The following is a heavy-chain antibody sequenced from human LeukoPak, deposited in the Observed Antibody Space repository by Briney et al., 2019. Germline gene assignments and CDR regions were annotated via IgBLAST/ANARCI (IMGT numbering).Heavy chain of an antibody. CDR3: ANIGYCSGGSCYSPGY. V-gene: IGHV4-59*08. CDR2: IYYSGST. D-gene: IGHD2-15*01. J-gene: IGHJ4*02. CDR1: GGSISSYY. Sequence: SETLSLTCTVSGGSISSYYWSWIRQPPGKGLEWIGYIYYSGSTNYNPSLKSRVTISVDTSKNQFSLKLSSVTAADTAVYYCANIGYCSGGSCYSPGYWGQGTLVTVSS.